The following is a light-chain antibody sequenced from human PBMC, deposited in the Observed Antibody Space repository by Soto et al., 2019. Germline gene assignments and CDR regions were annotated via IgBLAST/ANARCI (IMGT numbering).Light chain of an antibody. CDR2: GVT. Sequence: QSALTQPASVSGSPGQSISIPCTGTSSDIGAFNFVSWYQQHPGKAPKVLIYGVTNRPSGVDYRFSGSKSGNTASLTISGLRPEDEADYYCSSFTSASTRIFGTGTKVTVL. CDR1: SSDIGAFNF. J-gene: IGLJ1*01. V-gene: IGLV2-14*03. CDR3: SSFTSASTRI.